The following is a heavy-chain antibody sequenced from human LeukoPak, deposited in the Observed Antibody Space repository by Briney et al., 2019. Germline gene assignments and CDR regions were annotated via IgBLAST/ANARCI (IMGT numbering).Heavy chain of an antibody. Sequence: ASVKVSCKASGYTFTSYGISWVRQAPGQGLEWMGWISGYNGNTNSAQKLQGRVSMTTDTSTSTAYMELRSLRSDDTAVYYCARDRSPDFWSGDYRDAFDIWGQETMVTVSS. D-gene: IGHD3-3*01. J-gene: IGHJ3*02. CDR3: ARDRSPDFWSGDYRDAFDI. CDR2: ISGYNGNT. CDR1: GYTFTSYG. V-gene: IGHV1-18*01.